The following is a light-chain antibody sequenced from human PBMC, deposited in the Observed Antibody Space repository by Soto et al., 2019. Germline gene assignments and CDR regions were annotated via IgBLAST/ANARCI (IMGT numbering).Light chain of an antibody. Sequence: DIVMTQSPLSLPVTPGEPASISCRSSQSLLHSNGYNYLDWYLQKPGQSPQLLIYLGSNRASGVPDRFSGSGSGTDFTLKISRVEAEDVGVYYCMQALHSPRTFGQGTKADIK. V-gene: IGKV2-28*01. CDR1: QSLLHSNGYNY. CDR3: MQALHSPRT. CDR2: LGS. J-gene: IGKJ1*01.